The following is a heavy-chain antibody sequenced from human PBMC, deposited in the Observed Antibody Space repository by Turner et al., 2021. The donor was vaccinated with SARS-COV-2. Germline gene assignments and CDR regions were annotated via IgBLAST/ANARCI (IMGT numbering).Heavy chain of an antibody. CDR3: ARLGRGYFDSSGYYPGAFDI. CDR1: GGSIRSSDYY. D-gene: IGHD3-22*01. CDR2: IYYSGST. Sequence: QLQLQESGPGLVKPSETLSLTCTVSGGSIRSSDYYWGWIRQPPGKGLEWIGSIYYSGSTYYNPSLKSRVTISVDTSKNQFSLKLSSVTAADTAVYYCARLGRGYFDSSGYYPGAFDIWGQGTMVTVSS. V-gene: IGHV4-39*01. J-gene: IGHJ3*02.